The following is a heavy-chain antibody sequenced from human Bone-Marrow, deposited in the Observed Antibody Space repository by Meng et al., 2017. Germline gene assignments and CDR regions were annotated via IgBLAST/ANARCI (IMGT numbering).Heavy chain of an antibody. CDR3: AKVSQRGIAVAGYYFDY. CDR1: GFTFSSYA. CDR2: ISASGSTT. J-gene: IGHJ4*02. Sequence: LSLTCAASGFTFSSYAMSWVRQAPGKGLEWVSTISASGSTTYYADSVKGRFTVSRDNSKNTLYLQMNSLRAEDTAVYYCAKVSQRGIAVAGYYFDYWGQGTLVTVSS. V-gene: IGHV3-23*01. D-gene: IGHD6-19*01.